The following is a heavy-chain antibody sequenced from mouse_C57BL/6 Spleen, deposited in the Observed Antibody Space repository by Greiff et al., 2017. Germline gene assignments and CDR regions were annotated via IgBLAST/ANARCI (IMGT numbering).Heavy chain of an antibody. V-gene: IGHV1-52*01. CDR1: GYTFTSYW. J-gene: IGHJ1*03. CDR2: IDPSDSET. Sequence: QVQLQQPGAELVRPGSSVKLSCKASGYTFTSYWMHWVKQRPIQGLEWIGNIDPSDSETHYNQKFKDKATLTVDKSSSTAYMQLSSLTSEDSAVYYCARRDGYYGYWYFDVWGTGTTVTVSS. D-gene: IGHD2-3*01. CDR3: ARRDGYYGYWYFDV.